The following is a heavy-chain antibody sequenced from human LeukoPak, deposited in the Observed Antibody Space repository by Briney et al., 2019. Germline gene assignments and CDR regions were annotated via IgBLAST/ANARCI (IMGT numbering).Heavy chain of an antibody. CDR3: ARPHMIARLTSIFFDY. V-gene: IGHV4-39*01. CDR1: GGSISSSSYY. CDR2: IYYSGST. D-gene: IGHD3-22*01. Sequence: PSETLSLTWTVSGGSISSSSYYWGWIRQPPGKGLEWIGSIYYSGSTYYNPSLKSRVTISVDTSKNQFSLKLSSVTAADTAVYYCARPHMIARLTSIFFDYWGQGTLVTVSS. J-gene: IGHJ4*02.